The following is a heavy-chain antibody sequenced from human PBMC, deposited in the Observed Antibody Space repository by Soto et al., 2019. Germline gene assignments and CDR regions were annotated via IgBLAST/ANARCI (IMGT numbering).Heavy chain of an antibody. V-gene: IGHV1-24*01. Sequence: ASVEVAFKISWHTRTEFSVHWVLQSPLKWLEVMGGFDPEGGEAIYAQKWHGRVTVTEETVNDTAYMELSGLKSDDTAVYYCATPTPLRGPTLNNIKSEFWGPGTTLNVSS. CDR3: ATPTPLRGPTLNNIKSEF. D-gene: IGHD3-10*01. CDR1: WHTRTEFS. J-gene: IGHJ4*02. CDR2: FDPEGGEA.